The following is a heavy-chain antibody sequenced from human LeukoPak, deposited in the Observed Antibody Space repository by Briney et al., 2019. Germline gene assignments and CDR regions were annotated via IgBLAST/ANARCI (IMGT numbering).Heavy chain of an antibody. V-gene: IGHV3-23*01. Sequence: GGSLRLSCAASGFTLRYGMSWVRQAPGRGLEWVSAVSGSGGSTDYADSVKGRFTISRDTSKNTLYLQMNSLRAEDTAVYYCASWPGGWYGEDSWGQGTLVTVSS. CDR3: ASWPGGWYGEDS. CDR1: GFTLRYG. D-gene: IGHD6-19*01. CDR2: VSGSGGST. J-gene: IGHJ4*02.